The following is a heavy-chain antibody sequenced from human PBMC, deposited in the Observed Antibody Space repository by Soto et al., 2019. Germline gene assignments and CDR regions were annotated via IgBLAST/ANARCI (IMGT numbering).Heavy chain of an antibody. V-gene: IGHV4-31*03. CDR2: IYYSGST. D-gene: IGHD3-3*01. CDR3: ACNFFHASYFDY. CDR1: GGSISSGGYY. J-gene: IGHJ4*02. Sequence: TSETLSLTCTVSGGSISSGGYYWSWIRQHPGKGLEWIGYIYYSGSTYYNPSLKSRVTISVDTSKNQFSLKLSSVTAADTAVYYCACNFFHASYFDYWGQGTLVTVSS.